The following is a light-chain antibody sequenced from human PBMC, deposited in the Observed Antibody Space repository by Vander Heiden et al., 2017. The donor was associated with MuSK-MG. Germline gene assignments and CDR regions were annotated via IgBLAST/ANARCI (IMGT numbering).Light chain of an antibody. J-gene: IGKJ1*01. CDR1: HSSLYNSHDKSY. V-gene: IGKV4-1*01. CDR3: QQDDRTPQT. CDR2: WAS. Sequence: DVVMTRSPASHAVSLAETATINCRSSHSSLYNSHDKSYLAWYQQNPAQPPKLRISWASTRESGVPDRFSGSVSGTDFPLTISSLQAEDVAVYYGQQDDRTPQTCGQGTKVEIK.